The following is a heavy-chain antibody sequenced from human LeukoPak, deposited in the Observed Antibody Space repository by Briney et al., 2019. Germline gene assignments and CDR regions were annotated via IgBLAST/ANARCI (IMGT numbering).Heavy chain of an antibody. J-gene: IGHJ3*02. D-gene: IGHD1-14*01. V-gene: IGHV3-23*01. CDR2: ITDSGGTT. CDR1: GFTFSSYA. Sequence: GGSLRLSCAASGFTFSSYAMSWVRQAPGKGLEWVSGITDSGGTTYYPDSVKGRFTISRDNSKNTLYLQMNSLRGEDTAVYHCAKDHQFNSETNRGGDAFDMWGQGTMVTVYS. CDR3: AKDHQFNSETNRGGDAFDM.